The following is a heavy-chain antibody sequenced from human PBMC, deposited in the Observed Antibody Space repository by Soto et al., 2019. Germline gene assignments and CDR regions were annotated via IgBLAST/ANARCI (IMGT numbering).Heavy chain of an antibody. CDR2: ISSNGGTT. J-gene: IGHJ4*02. CDR1: GFTFSSYD. Sequence: EVQLAESGGGMVQPGGSLRLSCVASGFTFSSYDMHWGRQAPGKGLEYVSSISSNGGTTYYGNSVKGRFTISRDNSKNTLYLQMGSLRAEDMAVYYCVRRVAGNYDYWGQGTLVTVSS. V-gene: IGHV3-64*01. D-gene: IGHD1-7*01. CDR3: VRRVAGNYDY.